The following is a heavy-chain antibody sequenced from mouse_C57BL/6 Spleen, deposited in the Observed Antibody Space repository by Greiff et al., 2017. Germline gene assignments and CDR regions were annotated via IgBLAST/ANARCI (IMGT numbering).Heavy chain of an antibody. V-gene: IGHV1-42*01. D-gene: IGHD2-2*01. CDR3: ARHYGYDEGYFDV. Sequence: EVQLQQSGPELVKPGASVKISCKASGYSFTGYYMNWVKQSPEKSLEWIGEINPSTGGTTYNQKFKAKATLTVDKSSSTAYMQLKSLTSEDSAVYYCARHYGYDEGYFDVWGTGTTVTVSS. CDR2: INPSTGGT. J-gene: IGHJ1*03. CDR1: GYSFTGYY.